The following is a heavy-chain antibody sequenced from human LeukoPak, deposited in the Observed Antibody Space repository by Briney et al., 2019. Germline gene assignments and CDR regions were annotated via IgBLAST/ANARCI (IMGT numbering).Heavy chain of an antibody. Sequence: ASVKVSCKASGYTFTSYGINWVRQAPGQGLEWMGGIIPIFGTANYAQKFQGRVTITADESTSTAYMELSSLRSEDTAVYYCARDRRDGYKGEYYFDYWGQGTLVTVSS. J-gene: IGHJ4*02. V-gene: IGHV1-69*13. CDR2: IIPIFGTA. D-gene: IGHD5-24*01. CDR1: GYTFTSYG. CDR3: ARDRRDGYKGEYYFDY.